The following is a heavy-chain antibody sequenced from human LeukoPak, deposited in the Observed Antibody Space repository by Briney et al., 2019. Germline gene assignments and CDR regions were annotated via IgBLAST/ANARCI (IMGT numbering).Heavy chain of an antibody. CDR2: ISYDGSNK. V-gene: IGHV3-30-3*01. CDR1: GFTFSSYA. J-gene: IGHJ6*02. Sequence: PGGSLRLSCAASGFTFSSYAMHWVRQAPGKGLEWVAVISYDGSNKYYADSVKGRFTISRDNSKNTLYLQMNSLRAEDTAVYYCAKELEVVEDYYYYGMDVWGQGTTVTVSS. CDR3: AKELEVVEDYYYYGMDV. D-gene: IGHD3-22*01.